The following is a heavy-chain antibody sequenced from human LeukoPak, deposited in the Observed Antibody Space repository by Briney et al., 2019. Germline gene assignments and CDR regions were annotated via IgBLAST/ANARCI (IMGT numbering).Heavy chain of an antibody. CDR2: INPNSGGT. CDR1: GYTFTGYY. V-gene: IGHV1-2*02. D-gene: IGHD3-22*01. CDR3: ARVGREGYYYDSSGYYSDY. Sequence: GASVKVSCKASGYTFTGYYMHWVRQAPGQGLEWMGWINPNSGGTNYAQKFQGRVTMTRDTSISTAYMELSRLRSDDTAVYYCARVGREGYYYDSSGYYSDYWGQGTLVTVSS. J-gene: IGHJ4*02.